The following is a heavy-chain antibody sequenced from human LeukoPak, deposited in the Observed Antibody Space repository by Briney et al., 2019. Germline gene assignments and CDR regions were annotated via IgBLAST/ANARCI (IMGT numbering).Heavy chain of an antibody. D-gene: IGHD4-17*01. CDR2: ISSSSSTI. V-gene: IGHV3-48*01. Sequence: GGSLRLSCAASGFTFSSYSMNWVRQAPGKGLEWVSYISSSSSTIYYADSVKGRFTISRDNAKNSLYLQMNSLRAEDTAVYYCASSSRSVTTRGYYYYMDVWGKGTTVTVSS. CDR3: ASSSRSVTTRGYYYYMDV. J-gene: IGHJ6*03. CDR1: GFTFSSYS.